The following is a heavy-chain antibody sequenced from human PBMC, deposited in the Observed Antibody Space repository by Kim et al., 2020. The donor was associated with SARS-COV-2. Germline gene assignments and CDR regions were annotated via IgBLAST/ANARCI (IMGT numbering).Heavy chain of an antibody. CDR3: ASDPARYSSGYYLGFVSLHDAFDI. V-gene: IGHV4-31*03. J-gene: IGHJ3*02. CDR1: GGSISSGGYY. Sequence: SETLSLTCTVSGGSISSGGYYWSWIRQHPGKGLEWIGYIYYSGSTYYNPSLKSRVTISVDTSKNQFSLKLSSVTAADTAVYYCASDPARYSSGYYLGFVSLHDAFDIWGQGTMVTVSS. CDR2: IYYSGST. D-gene: IGHD3-22*01.